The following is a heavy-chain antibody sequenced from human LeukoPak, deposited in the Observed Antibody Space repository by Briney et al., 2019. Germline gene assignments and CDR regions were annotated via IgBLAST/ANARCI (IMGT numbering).Heavy chain of an antibody. CDR3: ARAESCRYYYGMDV. J-gene: IGHJ6*02. CDR2: IYTSGST. Sequence: SQTLSLTCTVSGGSISSGSYYWSWIRQPAGKGLEWIGRIYTSGSTNYNPSLKSRVTISVDTSKNQFSLKLSSVTAADTAVYYCARAESCRYYYGMDVWGQGTTVTVSS. CDR1: GGSISSGSYY. V-gene: IGHV4-61*02.